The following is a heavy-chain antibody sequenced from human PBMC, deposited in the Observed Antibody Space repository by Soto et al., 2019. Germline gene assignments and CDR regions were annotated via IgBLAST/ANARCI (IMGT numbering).Heavy chain of an antibody. CDR1: GGTFSSNA. D-gene: IGHD6-19*01. J-gene: IGHJ4*02. V-gene: IGHV1-69*06. Sequence: QVQLVQSGAEVKKPGSSVKVSCKASGGTFSSNAISWVRQAPGQGLEWMGGSIPIYASPNYAQNFQGRVTVTADKATSTAYLELSRLKFADSAIYYCAVAVTGSRSPLAHWGQGTLVIVSS. CDR2: SIPIYASP. CDR3: AVAVTGSRSPLAH.